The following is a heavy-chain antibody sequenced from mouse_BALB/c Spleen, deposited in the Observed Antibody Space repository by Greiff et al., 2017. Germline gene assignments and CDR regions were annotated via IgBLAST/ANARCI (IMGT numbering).Heavy chain of an antibody. Sequence: VMLVESGPGLVAPSQSLSITCTVSGFSLTSYGVSWVRQPPGKGLEWLGVIWGDGSTNYHSALISRLSISKDNSKSQVFLKLNSLQTDDTATYYCAKGSTDYDYDAMDYWGQGTSVTVSS. D-gene: IGHD1-1*02. CDR1: GFSLTSYG. CDR2: IWGDGST. J-gene: IGHJ4*01. V-gene: IGHV2-3*01. CDR3: AKGSTDYDYDAMDY.